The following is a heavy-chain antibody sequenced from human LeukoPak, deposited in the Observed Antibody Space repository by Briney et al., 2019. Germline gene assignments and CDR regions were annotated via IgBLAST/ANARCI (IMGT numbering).Heavy chain of an antibody. V-gene: IGHV3-30*02. J-gene: IGHJ4*02. Sequence: GGSLRLSCAASGFTFSDSYMSWIRQAPGKGLEWVAFIRYDGSNKYYADSVKGRFTISRDNSKNTLYLQMNSLRAEDTAVYYCAKGHAHYDFWSGYSTFDYWGQGTLVTVSS. D-gene: IGHD3-3*01. CDR1: GFTFSDSY. CDR3: AKGHAHYDFWSGYSTFDY. CDR2: IRYDGSNK.